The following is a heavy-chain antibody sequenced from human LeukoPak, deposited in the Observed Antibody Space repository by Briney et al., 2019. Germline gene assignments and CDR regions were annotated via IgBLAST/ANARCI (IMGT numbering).Heavy chain of an antibody. CDR1: GFTFSSFA. J-gene: IGHJ6*02. CDR3: GKWVGDVSPRNFYHGMDV. CDR2: ISSSGGVT. Sequence: PGGSLRLSCAASGFTFSSFAMTWVRQAPGKGLEWVSNISSSGGVTYYADIVKRRFAISRANSKSTLYLQMDSLRGDDTAVYYFGKWVGDVSPRNFYHGMDVWGQGATVTVSS. V-gene: IGHV3-23*01. D-gene: IGHD3-10*01.